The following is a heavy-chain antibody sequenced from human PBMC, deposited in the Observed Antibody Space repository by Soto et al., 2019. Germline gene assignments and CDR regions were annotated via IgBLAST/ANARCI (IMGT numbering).Heavy chain of an antibody. Sequence: QLQLQESGPGLVKPSETLSLTCTVSGGSVSSSSYYWGWIRQPPGKGLEWIGIIHYSGSTYYNPSLKSRVTVSVDTSKNQFSLKLSSVTAADRAVYYCARFRGVSRSSLLDYWGQGSLVTVSS. CDR2: IHYSGST. CDR1: GGSVSSSSYY. J-gene: IGHJ4*02. V-gene: IGHV4-39*01. CDR3: ARFRGVSRSSLLDY. D-gene: IGHD6-6*01.